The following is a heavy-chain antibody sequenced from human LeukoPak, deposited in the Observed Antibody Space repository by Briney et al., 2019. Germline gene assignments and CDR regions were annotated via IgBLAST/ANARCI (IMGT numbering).Heavy chain of an antibody. J-gene: IGHJ3*01. CDR2: VRFDGSDK. V-gene: IGHV3-30*02. D-gene: IGHD2-8*01. CDR3: AKSLYPDAFDL. Sequence: GGSLRLSCGASGFTFRSHDMHWVRQAPGKGLEWVTFVRFDGSDKNYADSVKGRFTISRDNSKNTLSLQMISLRAEDTAVYYCAKSLYPDAFDLWGQGTMVTVS. CDR1: GFTFRSHD.